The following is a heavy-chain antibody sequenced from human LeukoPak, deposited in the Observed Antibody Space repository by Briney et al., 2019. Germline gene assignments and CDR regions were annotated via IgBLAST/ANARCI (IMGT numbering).Heavy chain of an antibody. D-gene: IGHD1-14*01. CDR2: IYRSGSA. V-gene: IGHV4-39*07. CDR1: GASVTSESFS. Sequence: PSETLSLTCTVSGASVTSESFSWAWIRQPPGKGPEWIGTIYRSGSAYYNPSLKSRLTISIDTSKNQFSLKLTPVTAADTALYFCARAPHTSPTDYYFDFWGPGTLVTVSS. J-gene: IGHJ4*02. CDR3: ARAPHTSPTDYYFDF.